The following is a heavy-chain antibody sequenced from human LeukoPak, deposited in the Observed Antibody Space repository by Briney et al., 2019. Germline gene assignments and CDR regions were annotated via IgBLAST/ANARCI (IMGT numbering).Heavy chain of an antibody. CDR2: IKQDGSEK. CDR1: GFTFTSYW. Sequence: PGGSLRLSCAASGFTFTSYWMTWVRQAPGEGLEWVANIKQDGSEKYYVDSVKGRFTISRDNAKNSLYLQMNSLRAEDTAVYYCARGPIFGVVIPYNWFDPWGQGTLVTVSS. J-gene: IGHJ5*02. CDR3: ARGPIFGVVIPYNWFDP. D-gene: IGHD3-3*01. V-gene: IGHV3-7*03.